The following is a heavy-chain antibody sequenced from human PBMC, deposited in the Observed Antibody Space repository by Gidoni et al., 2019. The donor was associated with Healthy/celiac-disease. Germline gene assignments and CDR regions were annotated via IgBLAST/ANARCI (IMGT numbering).Heavy chain of an antibody. CDR2: ISAYNGNT. CDR1: GYPFTRYG. J-gene: IGHJ3*02. V-gene: IGHV1-18*01. CDR3: AREPYRYGSEYVLGAFDI. Sequence: QVQLVQSGAEVKKPGASVKVSCKASGYPFTRYGISWVRQAPGQGLEWMGWISAYNGNTNYAQKLQGRVTMTTDTSTSTAYMELRSLRSDDTAVYYCAREPYRYGSEYVLGAFDIWGQGTMVTVSS. D-gene: IGHD3-16*01.